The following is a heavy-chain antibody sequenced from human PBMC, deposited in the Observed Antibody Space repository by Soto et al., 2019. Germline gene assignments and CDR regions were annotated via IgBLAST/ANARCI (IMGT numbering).Heavy chain of an antibody. D-gene: IGHD3-10*01. J-gene: IGHJ6*02. Sequence: ASVKVSCKASGYTFTSYAMHWVRQAPGQRLEWMGWINAGNGNTKYSQKFQGRVTITRDTSASTAYMELSSMKTKDTAVYYCGSTNYNPSLKSRVTISVDTSKNQFSLKLSSVTAADTAVYYCAGTKSGHSDSYYDFWSGYYYYGMDVWGQGTTVTVSS. CDR3: GSTNYNPSLKSRVTISVDTSKNQFSLKLSSVTAADTAVYYCAGTKSGHSDSYYDFWSGYYYYGMDV. V-gene: IGHV1-3*01. CDR2: INAGNGNT. CDR1: GYTFTSYA.